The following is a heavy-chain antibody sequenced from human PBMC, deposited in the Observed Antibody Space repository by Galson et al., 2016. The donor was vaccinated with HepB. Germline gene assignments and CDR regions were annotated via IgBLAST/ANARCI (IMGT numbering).Heavy chain of an antibody. D-gene: IGHD4-17*01. CDR1: GLSLSPYA. CDR2: ISASGGSK. V-gene: IGHV3-23*01. Sequence: SLRLSCAGSGLSLSPYAMSWGRQAPGKGLEWVSGISASGGSKIYADSVRGRLIISRDNSNNKLFLQMNSLTTEDTAIYFCAKDRLSGHGDYSWGIFDIWGRGTEVTVSS. J-gene: IGHJ3*02. CDR3: AKDRLSGHGDYSWGIFDI.